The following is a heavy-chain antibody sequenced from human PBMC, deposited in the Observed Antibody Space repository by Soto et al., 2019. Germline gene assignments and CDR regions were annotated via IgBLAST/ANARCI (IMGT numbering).Heavy chain of an antibody. Sequence: GGSLRLSCAASGFTFSSYSMNWVRQAPGKGLEWVSSISSSSSYIYYADSVKGRFTISRDNSKNTLYLQMNSLRAEDTAVYYCAKKVPLDYWGQGTLVTVSS. CDR1: GFTFSSYS. J-gene: IGHJ4*02. CDR2: ISSSSSYI. CDR3: AKKVPLDY. V-gene: IGHV3-21*04.